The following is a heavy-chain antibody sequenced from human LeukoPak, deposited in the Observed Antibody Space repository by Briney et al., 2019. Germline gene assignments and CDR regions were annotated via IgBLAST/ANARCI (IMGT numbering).Heavy chain of an antibody. CDR1: GFTFSTYF. CDR3: ARERQDTIIHSGAFDI. CDR2: IASDGSHT. J-gene: IGHJ3*02. D-gene: IGHD3-10*01. V-gene: IGHV3-30-3*01. Sequence: GRSLRLPCAASGFTFSTYFMHWVHQAPGKGLEWVADIASDGSHTFYVESVKGRFTISRDNSKNTLYLQMNSLRAEDTAVYFCARERQDTIIHSGAFDIWGQGTMVTVSS.